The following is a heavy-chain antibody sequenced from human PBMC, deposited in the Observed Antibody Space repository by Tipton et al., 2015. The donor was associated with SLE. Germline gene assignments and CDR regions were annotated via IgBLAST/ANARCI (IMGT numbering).Heavy chain of an antibody. CDR2: IYYSGST. V-gene: IGHV4-59*07. J-gene: IGHJ4*02. Sequence: TLSLTCTVSGGSISNYYWSWIRQPPGKGLEWIGYIYYSGSTNYNPSLKSRVTISKDTSKNQFSLSLTSVTAAETAVYYCAAGVAAPYYFDYWGQGTLVTVSS. CDR1: GGSISNYY. CDR3: AAGVAAPYYFDY. D-gene: IGHD6-6*01.